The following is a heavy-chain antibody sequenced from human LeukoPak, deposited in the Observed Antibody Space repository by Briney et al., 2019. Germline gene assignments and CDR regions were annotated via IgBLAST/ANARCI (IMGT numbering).Heavy chain of an antibody. CDR2: ISAYNGNT. Sequence: ASVKVSCKASGYTFTSYGISWVRQAPGQGLEWMGWISAYNGNTNYAQKLQGRVTMTTDTSTSTAYMELRSLRSGDTAVYYCARRGSYYTYYYGMDVWGQGTTVTVSS. D-gene: IGHD1-26*01. V-gene: IGHV1-18*01. CDR3: ARRGSYYTYYYGMDV. CDR1: GYTFTSYG. J-gene: IGHJ6*02.